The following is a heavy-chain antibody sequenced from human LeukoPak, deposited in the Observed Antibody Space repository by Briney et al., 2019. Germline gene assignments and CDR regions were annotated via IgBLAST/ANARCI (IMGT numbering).Heavy chain of an antibody. Sequence: ASVKVSCKASGYTFTSYGISWVRQAPGQGLEWMGWISAYNGNTNYAQKLQGRVTMTTDTSTSTAYMELRSLRSDDTAVYYCARDTALCSGGSCHSYYYYYGMDVWGQGTTVTVSS. CDR3: ARDTALCSGGSCHSYYYYYGMDV. CDR2: ISAYNGNT. J-gene: IGHJ6*02. D-gene: IGHD2-15*01. V-gene: IGHV1-18*01. CDR1: GYTFTSYG.